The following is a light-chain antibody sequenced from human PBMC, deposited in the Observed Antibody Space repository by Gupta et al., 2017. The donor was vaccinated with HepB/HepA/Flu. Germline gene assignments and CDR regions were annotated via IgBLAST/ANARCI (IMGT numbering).Light chain of an antibody. V-gene: IGKV3-11*01. J-gene: IGKJ4*01. Sequence: DIVLTQSPATLSLSPGERATLSCRASQSVSISLAWYQQKPGQAPRLLIYSASTRATGIPARFSGSGSGTDFTLTISSLEPEDFAVYYCQQRSKWPVTFGGGTKLEIK. CDR3: QQRSKWPVT. CDR2: SAS. CDR1: QSVSIS.